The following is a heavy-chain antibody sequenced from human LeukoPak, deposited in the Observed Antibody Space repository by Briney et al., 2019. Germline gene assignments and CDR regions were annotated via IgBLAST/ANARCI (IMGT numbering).Heavy chain of an antibody. CDR1: GGSFSGYY. V-gene: IGHV4-34*01. CDR3: ARVRRTFYYYMDV. Sequence: SETLSLTCAVYGGSFSGYYWSWIRQPPGKGLEWIGEINHSGSTNYNPSLKSRVTISLDTSKNQFSLKLSSVTAADTAVYYCARVRRTFYYYMDVWGKGTTVTVSS. CDR2: INHSGST. J-gene: IGHJ6*03. D-gene: IGHD1-14*01.